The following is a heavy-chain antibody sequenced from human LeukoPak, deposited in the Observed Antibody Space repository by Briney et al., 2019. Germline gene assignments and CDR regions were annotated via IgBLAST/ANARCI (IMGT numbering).Heavy chain of an antibody. Sequence: SVKVSCKASGGTFSSYAISWVRQAPGQGLEWMGGIIPIFGTANYAQKFQGRVTITTDESTSTAYMELSSLGSEDTAVYYCARRVPAASGDWFDPWGQGTLVTVSS. CDR3: ARRVPAASGDWFDP. J-gene: IGHJ5*02. CDR2: IIPIFGTA. CDR1: GGTFSSYA. D-gene: IGHD2-2*01. V-gene: IGHV1-69*05.